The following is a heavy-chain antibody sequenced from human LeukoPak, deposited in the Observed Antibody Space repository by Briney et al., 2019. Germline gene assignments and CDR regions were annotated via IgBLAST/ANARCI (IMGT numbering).Heavy chain of an antibody. Sequence: SETLSLTCTVSGGSISSYYWSWIRQPPGKGLEWLGYIYHSGSTNYHPSLKSRVTISVDTAKNQFSLKLSSVTAADTAVYYCARDRGTPYYYDSSGLFDYWGQGTLVTVSS. J-gene: IGHJ4*02. CDR1: GGSISSYY. CDR2: IYHSGST. CDR3: ARDRGTPYYYDSSGLFDY. D-gene: IGHD3-22*01. V-gene: IGHV4-59*01.